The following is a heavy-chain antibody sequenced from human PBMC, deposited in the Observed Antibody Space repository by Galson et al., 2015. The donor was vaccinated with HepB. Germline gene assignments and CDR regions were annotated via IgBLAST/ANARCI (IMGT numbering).Heavy chain of an antibody. CDR1: AFTFSNYA. Sequence: SLRLSCAASAFTFSNYAMHWVRQAPGKGLEWVAVISFDGTNKYYADSVKGRFTISRDNSKNTLYLQMNSLRTEDTALYYCAREEVEDFWSGRPQIYYFGSWGQGTLVTVSS. V-gene: IGHV3-30-3*01. CDR3: AREEVEDFWSGRPQIYYFGS. J-gene: IGHJ4*02. D-gene: IGHD3-3*01. CDR2: ISFDGTNK.